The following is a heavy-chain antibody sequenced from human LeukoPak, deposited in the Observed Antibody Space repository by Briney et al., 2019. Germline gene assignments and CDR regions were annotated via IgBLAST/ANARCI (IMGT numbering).Heavy chain of an antibody. Sequence: GGSLRLSCAASGFTFSSYWMSWVRQAPGKGLEWVANIKQDGSEKYYVDSVKGRFTISRDNAKNSLYLQMNSLRAEGTAVYYCARESVGSGSYYPPPFDYWGQGTLVTVSS. CDR3: ARESVGSGSYYPPPFDY. CDR2: IKQDGSEK. V-gene: IGHV3-7*01. CDR1: GFTFSSYW. J-gene: IGHJ4*02. D-gene: IGHD3-10*01.